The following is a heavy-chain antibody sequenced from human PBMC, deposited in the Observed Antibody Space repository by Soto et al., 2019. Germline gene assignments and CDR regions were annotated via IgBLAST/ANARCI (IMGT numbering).Heavy chain of an antibody. D-gene: IGHD3-10*01. CDR1: GFTFTNSA. CDR2: IVVGSGNT. Sequence: GASVKVSCKASGFTFTNSAVQWVRQARGQRLEWIGWIVVGSGNTNYAQKFQERVTFTRDMSTSTAYMELSSPRSEDTAVYYCAAPPYYSGSGHYFYYGMDVWGQGTTVTVSS. CDR3: AAPPYYSGSGHYFYYGMDV. J-gene: IGHJ6*02. V-gene: IGHV1-58*01.